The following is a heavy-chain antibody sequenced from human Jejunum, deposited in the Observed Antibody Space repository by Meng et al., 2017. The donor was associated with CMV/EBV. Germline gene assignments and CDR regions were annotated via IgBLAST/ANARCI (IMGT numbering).Heavy chain of an antibody. J-gene: IGHJ4*02. CDR3: ARNAASLDY. CDR1: GYTYTGYY. D-gene: IGHD2-15*01. CDR2: INPNSGGT. V-gene: IGHV1-2*02. Sequence: KVSCKASGYTYTGYYMHCVRQAPGQGLEWMGWINPNSGGTNYAQKFQGSVTMTRDTSISTAYMELSSLRSDDTAVYYCARNAASLDYWGQGTLVHRLL.